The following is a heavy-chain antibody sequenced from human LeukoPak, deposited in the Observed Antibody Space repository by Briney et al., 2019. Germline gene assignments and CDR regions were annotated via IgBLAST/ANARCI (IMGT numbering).Heavy chain of an antibody. CDR3: ASGYSSGWYPGSFDY. J-gene: IGHJ4*02. V-gene: IGHV3-48*03. D-gene: IGHD6-19*01. CDR2: ISSSGSTI. CDR1: GFTFSSYE. Sequence: GGSLRLSCEVSGFTFSSYEMNWVRQAPGKGLEWVSYISSSGSTIYYADSVKGRFTISRDNAKNSLYLQMNSLRAEDTAVYYCASGYSSGWYPGSFDYWGQGTLVTVSS.